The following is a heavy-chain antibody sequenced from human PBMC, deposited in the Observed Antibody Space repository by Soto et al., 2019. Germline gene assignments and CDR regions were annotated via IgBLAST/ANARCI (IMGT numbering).Heavy chain of an antibody. D-gene: IGHD2-15*01. J-gene: IGHJ4*02. CDR2: IGTAGDT. Sequence: PGGSLRLSCAASGFTFSSYDMHWVRQATGKGLEWVSAIGTAGDTYYPGSVKGRFTISRENAKNSLYLQMNSLRAEDTAVYYCAKEDIVVVVAAREPFDYWGQGTLVTVSS. CDR3: AKEDIVVVVAAREPFDY. CDR1: GFTFSSYD. V-gene: IGHV3-13*01.